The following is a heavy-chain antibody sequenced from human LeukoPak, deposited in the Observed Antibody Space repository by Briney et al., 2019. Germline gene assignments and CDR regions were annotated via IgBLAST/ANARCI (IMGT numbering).Heavy chain of an antibody. V-gene: IGHV3-23*01. Sequence: GGSLRLSCAASGFSFNSYAMTWVRQAPGKGLEWVSVISGSGDKTYYADSVKGRFTISRDNSKNTLYLQMHSLRAEDTAKYYCAKGSHSTGWFYFHYWGQGTLVTVSS. CDR1: GFSFNSYA. CDR2: ISGSGDKT. CDR3: AKGSHSTGWFYFHY. D-gene: IGHD2/OR15-2a*01. J-gene: IGHJ4*02.